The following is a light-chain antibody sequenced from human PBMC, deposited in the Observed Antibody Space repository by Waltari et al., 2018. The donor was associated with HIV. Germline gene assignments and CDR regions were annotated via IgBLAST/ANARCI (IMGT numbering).Light chain of an antibody. Sequence: HSALTQPPSVSGSPGQSITISCTGTSSDVGGYNSVSWYQQHPGKAPKLMIYDVSNRPSGVSNRFSGSKSGNTASLTISGLQAEDEADYYCSSYTSSSPYAFGTGTKVTVL. J-gene: IGLJ1*01. V-gene: IGLV2-14*03. CDR1: SSDVGGYNS. CDR2: DVS. CDR3: SSYTSSSPYA.